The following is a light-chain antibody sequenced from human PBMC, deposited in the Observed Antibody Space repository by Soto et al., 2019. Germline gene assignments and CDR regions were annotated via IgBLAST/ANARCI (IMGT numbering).Light chain of an antibody. CDR3: AAWNDSLDDYV. Sequence: LAQPPSASGTPGQRVTISCSGSSANIGSNPVTWYQQLPRTAPKLLIYSNDKRPSGVPDRFSASKSGTSASLAISGLQSEDEAEYYCAAWNDSLDDYVFGTGTKVTVL. J-gene: IGLJ1*01. CDR2: SND. CDR1: SANIGSNP. V-gene: IGLV1-44*01.